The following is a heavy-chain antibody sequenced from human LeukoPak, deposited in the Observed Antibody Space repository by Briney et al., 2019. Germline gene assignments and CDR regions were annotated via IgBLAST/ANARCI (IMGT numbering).Heavy chain of an antibody. CDR1: GYTFTSYY. V-gene: IGHV1-46*01. D-gene: IGHD3-22*01. CDR2: INPSGGST. Sequence: ASVKVSCKASGYTFTSYYMHWVRQAPGQGLEWMGIINPSGGSTRYAQKFQDRVTMTRDTSTSTVYTELSSLRSEDTAVYYCARDVASSGYYWDWGQGTLVTVSS. J-gene: IGHJ4*02. CDR3: ARDVASSGYYWD.